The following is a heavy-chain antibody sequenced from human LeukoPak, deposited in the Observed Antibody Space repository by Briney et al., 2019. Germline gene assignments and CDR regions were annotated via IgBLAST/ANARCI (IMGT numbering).Heavy chain of an antibody. V-gene: IGHV4-34*01. CDR2: INHSGST. CDR1: GGSFSGYN. CDR3: ARHAAGWYYYYYYYMDV. D-gene: IGHD2-15*01. Sequence: SETLSLTCAVYGGSFSGYNWCWFLQPPAKGLEWSVEINHSGSTNYNQSLKSRVTISVDTSKNQFSLKLSFVTGADTAVYYCARHAAGWYYYYYYYMDVGGKGTTVMISS. J-gene: IGHJ6*03.